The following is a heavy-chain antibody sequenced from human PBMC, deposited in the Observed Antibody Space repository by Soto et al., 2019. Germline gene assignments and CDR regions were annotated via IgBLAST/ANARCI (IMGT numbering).Heavy chain of an antibody. CDR1: GFTFSSYA. CDR3: ARDLSYNNYYYYGMDV. D-gene: IGHD3-10*01. Sequence: QVQLVESGGDVVQPGRSQRLSCAASGFTFSSYAMHWVRQAPGKGLEWVAVISYDGSNKYYADSVKGRFTISRDNSKNTLYLQMNSLRAEDTAVYYCARDLSYNNYYYYGMDVWGQGTTVTVSS. V-gene: IGHV3-30-3*01. J-gene: IGHJ6*02. CDR2: ISYDGSNK.